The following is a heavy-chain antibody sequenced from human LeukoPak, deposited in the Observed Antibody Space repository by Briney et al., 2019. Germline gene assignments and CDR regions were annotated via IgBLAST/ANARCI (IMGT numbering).Heavy chain of an antibody. Sequence: GSLRLSCVASGFAFSSYAMNWIRQPPGKGLEWIGEINHSGSTNYNPSLKSRVVISVDTSKSQFSLNMTSVAAADTAVYYCARHPTKWELRLSLDYWGQGILVTVSS. D-gene: IGHD1-26*01. CDR3: ARHPTKWELRLSLDY. CDR1: GFAFSSYA. J-gene: IGHJ4*02. V-gene: IGHV4-34*01. CDR2: INHSGST.